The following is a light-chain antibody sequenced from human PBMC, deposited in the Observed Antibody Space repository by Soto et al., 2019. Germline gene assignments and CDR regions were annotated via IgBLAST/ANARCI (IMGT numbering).Light chain of an antibody. J-gene: IGKJ3*01. V-gene: IGKV1-5*03. CDR1: QSISSW. CDR3: QQYNSYST. Sequence: DIQMTQSPSTLSASVGDRVTITCRASQSISSWLAWYQQKPGKAPKLLIYKASSLEIGVPSRFSGSGSGTEFTLSISRLQPDDFATYYCQQYNSYSTFGPGTKVDIK. CDR2: KAS.